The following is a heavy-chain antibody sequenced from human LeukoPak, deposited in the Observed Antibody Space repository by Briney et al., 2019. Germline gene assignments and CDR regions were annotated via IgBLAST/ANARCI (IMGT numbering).Heavy chain of an antibody. CDR2: ITSTTSST. V-gene: IGHV3-23*01. D-gene: IGHD4-23*01. CDR3: AKDPNGDYVGAFDF. Sequence: GGSLRPSCAASGFTFSIYAMHWVRQAPGKGLEWVATITSTTSSTSYADSVKGRFTISRDNSKRTLYLQMNSLRAEDTAMYYCAKDPNGDYVGAFDFWGQGTLVTVSS. CDR1: GFTFSIYA. J-gene: IGHJ3*01.